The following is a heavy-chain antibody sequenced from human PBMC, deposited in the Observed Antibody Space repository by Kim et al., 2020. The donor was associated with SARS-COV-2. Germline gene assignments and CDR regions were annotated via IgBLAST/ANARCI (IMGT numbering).Heavy chain of an antibody. CDR3: ARVGRDGYNSLWFYFDY. V-gene: IGHV4-59*08. J-gene: IGHJ4*02. CDR1: GGSISSYY. Sequence: SETLSLTCTVSGGSISSYYWSWIRQPPGKGLEWIGYIYYSGSTNYNPSLKSRVTISVDTSKNQFSLKLSSVTAADTAVYYCARVGRDGYNSLWFYFDYWGQGTLVTVSS. D-gene: IGHD5-12*01. CDR2: IYYSGST.